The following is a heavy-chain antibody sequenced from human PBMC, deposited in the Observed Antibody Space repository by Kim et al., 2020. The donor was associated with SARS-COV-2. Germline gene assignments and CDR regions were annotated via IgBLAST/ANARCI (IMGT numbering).Heavy chain of an antibody. D-gene: IGHD3-3*01. CDR3: ARAPVIRITIFGVVIDYFDY. Sequence: SETLSLTCTVSGGSISSGGYYWSWIRQHPGKGLEWIGYIYYSGSTYYNPSLKSRVTISVDTSKNQFSLKLSSVTAADTAVYYRARAPVIRITIFGVVIDYFDYWGQGTLVTVSS. CDR1: GGSISSGGYY. CDR2: IYYSGST. V-gene: IGHV4-31*03. J-gene: IGHJ4*02.